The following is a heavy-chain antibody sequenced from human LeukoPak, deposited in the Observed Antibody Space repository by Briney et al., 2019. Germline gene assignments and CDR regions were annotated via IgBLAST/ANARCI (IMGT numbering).Heavy chain of an antibody. J-gene: IGHJ4*02. D-gene: IGHD2-2*01. CDR3: ARGVVPAAFDY. CDR1: GLTFSSYA. V-gene: IGHV3-21*01. CDR2: ISSSSDHI. Sequence: GGSLRLSCAASGLTFSSYAMHWVRQAPGKGLEWVSSISSSSDHIAYADSVKGRFTISRDNAKNALYLQVNSLRAEDTAVYYCARGVVPAAFDYWGQGTLVTVSS.